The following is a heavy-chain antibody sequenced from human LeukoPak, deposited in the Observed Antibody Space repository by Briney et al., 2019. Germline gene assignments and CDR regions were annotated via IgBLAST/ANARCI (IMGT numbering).Heavy chain of an antibody. Sequence: PSETLSLTCTVSGGSISSYYWSWIRQPPGKGLEWIGYIYYSGSTNYNPSLKSRVTISVNTSKNQFSLKLSSVTAADTAVYYCAGGYSYGSTYYYMDVWGKGTTVTISS. D-gene: IGHD5-18*01. CDR3: AGGYSYGSTYYYMDV. J-gene: IGHJ6*03. V-gene: IGHV4-59*01. CDR1: GGSISSYY. CDR2: IYYSGST.